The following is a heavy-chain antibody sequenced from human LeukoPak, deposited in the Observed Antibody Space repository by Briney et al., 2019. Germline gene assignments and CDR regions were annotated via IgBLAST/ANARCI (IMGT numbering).Heavy chain of an antibody. CDR2: IYHDGRI. D-gene: IGHD1-20*01. Sequence: SETLSLTCTVSGYSITNGYYWGWIRPPPGKGLEWIGSIYHDGRIDYNPSLKSRVTISRDTSNDQFSLKLSSVTAADTAMHYCARDTSPGITGTYWGQGTLVTVSS. V-gene: IGHV4-38-2*02. J-gene: IGHJ4*02. CDR1: GYSITNGYY. CDR3: ARDTSPGITGTY.